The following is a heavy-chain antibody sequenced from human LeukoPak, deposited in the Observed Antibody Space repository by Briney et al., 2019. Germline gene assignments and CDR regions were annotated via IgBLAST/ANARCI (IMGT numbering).Heavy chain of an antibody. Sequence: PGGSLRLSCAASGFTFSSYWMNWVRQAPGKGLEWVSSISSSGSYKYYADSVKGRFTISRDNAKNSLFLQMNSLRAEDTAVYYCARDGEYYYDSSGYYAIDYWGQGTLVSVSS. CDR3: ARDGEYYYDSSGYYAIDY. CDR1: GFTFSSYW. J-gene: IGHJ4*02. D-gene: IGHD3-22*01. CDR2: ISSSGSYK. V-gene: IGHV3-21*01.